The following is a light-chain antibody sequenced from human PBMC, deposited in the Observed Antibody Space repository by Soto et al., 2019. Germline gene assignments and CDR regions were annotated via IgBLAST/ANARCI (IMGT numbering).Light chain of an antibody. CDR1: QSVSSN. CDR2: GAS. CDR3: QQFYNWPRT. V-gene: IGKV3-15*01. Sequence: EIVMTQSPGTLSVSPGERATLSCRASQSVSSNLAWYQQKPGQAPRLLIYGASTRATGIPARFSGSGSETEFTLTISSLQSEDFALYYCQQFYNWPRTFGHGTKV. J-gene: IGKJ1*01.